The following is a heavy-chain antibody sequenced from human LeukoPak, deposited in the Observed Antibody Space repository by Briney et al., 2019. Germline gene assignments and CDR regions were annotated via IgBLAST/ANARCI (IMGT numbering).Heavy chain of an antibody. J-gene: IGHJ3*02. Sequence: SETLSLTCAVYGGSFSGYYWGWIRQPPGKGLEWIGEINHSGSTNYNPSLKSRVTISVDTSKNQFSLKLSSVTAADTAVYYCARGRSSSPPGPIWGQGTMVTVSS. CDR2: INHSGST. D-gene: IGHD6-6*01. V-gene: IGHV4-34*01. CDR1: GGSFSGYY. CDR3: ARGRSSSPPGPI.